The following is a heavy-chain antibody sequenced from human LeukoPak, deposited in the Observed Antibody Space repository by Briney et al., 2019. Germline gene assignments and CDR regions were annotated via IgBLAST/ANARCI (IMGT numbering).Heavy chain of an antibody. V-gene: IGHV3-74*01. Sequence: GGSLRLSCAASGFTFSSYWMHWVRQAPGKGLVWVSRINTDGSSTSYADSVKGRFTVSRDNSKNTVYLQMTSLRAEDTAIYYCAKDSDISAFFDYWGQGTPVTVSS. CDR3: AKDSDISAFFDY. CDR1: GFTFSSYW. CDR2: INTDGSST. J-gene: IGHJ4*02. D-gene: IGHD2-15*01.